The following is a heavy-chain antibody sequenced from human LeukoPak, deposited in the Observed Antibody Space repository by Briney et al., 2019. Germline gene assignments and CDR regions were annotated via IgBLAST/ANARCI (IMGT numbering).Heavy chain of an antibody. Sequence: GASLKISCKGSGYSFTSYWISWVRPMPGKGLEWMGRIDPSDSYTNYSPSFQGHVTISADKSISTAYLQWSSLKASDTAMYYCARQMATISGTAFDIWGQGTMVTVSS. CDR3: ARQMATISGTAFDI. CDR2: IDPSDSYT. CDR1: GYSFTSYW. J-gene: IGHJ3*02. D-gene: IGHD5-24*01. V-gene: IGHV5-10-1*01.